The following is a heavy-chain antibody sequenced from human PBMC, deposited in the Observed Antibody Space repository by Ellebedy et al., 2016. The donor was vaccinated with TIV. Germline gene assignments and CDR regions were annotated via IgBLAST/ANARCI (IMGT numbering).Heavy chain of an antibody. Sequence: GGSLRLSXAASGFSLSNSFMSWIRQAPGKGLGWVSTLTADGRSTYFADSVKGRFTTSRDNSKNTVYLQMNSLRSEDTAVYYCRPGHYSDAWGQGTLVTVSS. J-gene: IGHJ4*02. CDR1: GFSLSNSF. CDR2: LTADGRST. CDR3: RPGHYSDA. V-gene: IGHV3-23*01.